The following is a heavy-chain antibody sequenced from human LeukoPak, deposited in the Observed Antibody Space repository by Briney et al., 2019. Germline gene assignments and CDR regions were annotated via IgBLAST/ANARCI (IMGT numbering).Heavy chain of an antibody. D-gene: IGHD6-19*01. CDR1: TFTFSTYD. CDR2: ISSSGSSI. CDR3: ARDVLLAVPALDY. J-gene: IGHJ4*02. Sequence: PGGSLRLSCAASTFTFSTYDMNWIRQAPGKGLEWLSYISSSGSSIYYADSVKGRFTISRDNAKNSLYLQMNSLRAEDTALYYCARDVLLAVPALDYWGQGTLVTVSS. V-gene: IGHV3-48*03.